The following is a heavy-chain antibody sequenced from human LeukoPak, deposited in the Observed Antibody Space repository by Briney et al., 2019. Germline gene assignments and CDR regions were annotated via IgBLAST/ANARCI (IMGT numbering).Heavy chain of an antibody. Sequence: PGGSLRLSCVASGFTVSNNYMSWVRQAPGKGLEWVSFIYSSGSTYYTDSVKGRFTISRDNSKNMLYLQMNSLRAEDTAIYYCARDTTVVTGWSAFDIWGQGTMVTVSS. D-gene: IGHD4-23*01. CDR3: ARDTTVVTGWSAFDI. CDR2: IYSSGST. J-gene: IGHJ3*02. CDR1: GFTVSNNY. V-gene: IGHV3-53*01.